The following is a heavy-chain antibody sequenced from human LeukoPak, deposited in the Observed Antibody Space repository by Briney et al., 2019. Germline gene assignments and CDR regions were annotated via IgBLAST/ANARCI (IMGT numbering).Heavy chain of an antibody. CDR1: GYTFTGYY. J-gene: IGHJ4*02. D-gene: IGHD1-26*01. Sequence: ASVKVSCKASGYTFTGYYMHWVRQAPGQGLEWMGWINPNSGGTNYAQKFQGRVTMTRGTSISTAYMELSRLRSDDTAVYYCARDLSGSYSGDYWGQGTLVTVSS. CDR3: ARDLSGSYSGDY. V-gene: IGHV1-2*02. CDR2: INPNSGGT.